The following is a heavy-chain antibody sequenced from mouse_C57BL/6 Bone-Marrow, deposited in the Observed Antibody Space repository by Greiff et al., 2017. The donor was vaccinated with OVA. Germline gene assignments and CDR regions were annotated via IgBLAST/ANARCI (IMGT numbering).Heavy chain of an antibody. Sequence: VMLVESGPGLVAPSQSLSITCTVSGFSLTSYAISWVRQPPGKGLEWLGVIWTGGGTYYNSALKSRLSISKDNSKSQVFLKMNSLQTDDTARYYCARSSYDAMDYWGQGASVTVSS. CDR1: GFSLTSYA. CDR2: IWTGGGT. V-gene: IGHV2-9-1*01. D-gene: IGHD1-1*01. CDR3: ARSSYDAMDY. J-gene: IGHJ4*01.